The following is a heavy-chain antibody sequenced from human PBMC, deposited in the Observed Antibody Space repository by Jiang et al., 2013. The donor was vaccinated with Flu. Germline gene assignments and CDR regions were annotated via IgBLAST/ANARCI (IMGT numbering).Heavy chain of an antibody. D-gene: IGHD3-10*01. V-gene: IGHV3-30-3*01. J-gene: IGHJ6*03. CDR3: AREFITMVRGVIIGYYYMDV. CDR2: ISYDGSNK. Sequence: VQPGRSLRLSCAASGFTFSSYAMHWVRQAPGKGLEWVAVISYDGSNKYYADSVKGRFTISRDNSKNTLYLQMNSLRAEDTAVYYCAREFITMVRGVIIGYYYMDVWGKGTTVTVSS. CDR1: GFTFSSYA.